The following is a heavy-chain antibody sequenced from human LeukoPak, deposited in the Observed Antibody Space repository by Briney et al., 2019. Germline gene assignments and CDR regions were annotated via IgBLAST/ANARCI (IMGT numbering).Heavy chain of an antibody. CDR2: MNPNSGNT. V-gene: IGHV1-8*03. D-gene: IGHD6-6*01. CDR3: ARGGAAPYNWFDP. CDR1: GYTFTSYD. Sequence: GASVKVSCKASGYTFTSYDINWVRQATGQGLEWMGWMNPNSGNTGYAQKFQGRVTITRNTSRSTAYMELSSLRSEDTAVYYCARGGAAPYNWFDPWGQGTLVTVSS. J-gene: IGHJ5*02.